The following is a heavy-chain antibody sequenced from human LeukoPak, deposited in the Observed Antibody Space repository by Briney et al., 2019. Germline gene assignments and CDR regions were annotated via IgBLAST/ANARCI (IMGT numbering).Heavy chain of an antibody. J-gene: IGHJ4*02. CDR2: IYYSGST. Sequence: PSETLSLTCTVSGGSISSSDNYWGWIRQPPGKGLEWIASIYYSGSTYYNPSLKSRVTISVDTSKNQFSLELSSVTAADTAVYYCARKPIFYDSGRHWYYFDYWGQGTLVTVSS. D-gene: IGHD3-10*01. CDR1: GGSISSSDNY. V-gene: IGHV4-39*01. CDR3: ARKPIFYDSGRHWYYFDY.